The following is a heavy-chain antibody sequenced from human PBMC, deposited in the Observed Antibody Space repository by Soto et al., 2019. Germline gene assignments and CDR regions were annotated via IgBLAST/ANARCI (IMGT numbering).Heavy chain of an antibody. CDR2: INYSGST. J-gene: IGHJ4*02. CDR1: GGSFSDYY. CDR3: ARSGYSSSPSDY. V-gene: IGHV4-34*01. Sequence: PSETLSLTCAVYGGSFSDYYWSWISQPPGKGLEWIGDINYSGSTKYNPSLTSRVTISVDTSKNQFSLKLSSVTAADTAVYYCARSGYSSSPSDYWGQGTLVTVSS. D-gene: IGHD6-13*01.